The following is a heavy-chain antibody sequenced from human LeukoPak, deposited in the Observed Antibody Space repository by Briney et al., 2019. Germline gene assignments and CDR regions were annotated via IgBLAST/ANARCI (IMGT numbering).Heavy chain of an antibody. CDR1: GYTFTSYD. Sequence: ASVKVSCKASGYTFTSYDINWVRQATGQGLEWMGWMNPNSGNTGYAQKFRGRVTMTRNTSISTAYMELSSLRSDDTAVYYCARNVLRYFDWLPRQDYWGQGTLVTVSS. J-gene: IGHJ4*02. V-gene: IGHV1-8*01. CDR3: ARNVLRYFDWLPRQDY. D-gene: IGHD3-9*01. CDR2: MNPNSGNT.